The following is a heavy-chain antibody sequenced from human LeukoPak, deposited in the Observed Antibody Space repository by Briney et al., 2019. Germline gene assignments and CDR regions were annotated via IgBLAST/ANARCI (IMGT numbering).Heavy chain of an antibody. D-gene: IGHD3-16*01. V-gene: IGHV1-46*01. Sequence: GASVKVSFKASGYTFTMHYMHWVRQAPGQGLEWMGILNPSGGSTIYAQKFQGRVTMTRDTSTSTVYMELSSLRSEDTAVYYCARVLGGLAFRTFDYWGRGTLVSVSS. CDR2: LNPSGGST. J-gene: IGHJ4*02. CDR1: GYTFTMHY. CDR3: ARVLGGLAFRTFDY.